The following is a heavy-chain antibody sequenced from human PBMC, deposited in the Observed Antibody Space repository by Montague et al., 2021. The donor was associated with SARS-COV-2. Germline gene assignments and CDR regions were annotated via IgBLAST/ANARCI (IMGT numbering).Heavy chain of an antibody. V-gene: IGHV4-4*02. CDR1: GGSISTDNW. CDR3: ARDSQRSHFDY. J-gene: IGHJ4*02. D-gene: IGHD6-25*01. CDR2: IFHSGRT. Sequence: SETLSLTCAVSGGSISTDNWWSWVRRPPGKGLEWIGEIFHSGRTNYNPSLKSRDTISVDRSNNQFSLELSSVTAADTAIYYCARDSQRSHFDYWGQGILVTVSS.